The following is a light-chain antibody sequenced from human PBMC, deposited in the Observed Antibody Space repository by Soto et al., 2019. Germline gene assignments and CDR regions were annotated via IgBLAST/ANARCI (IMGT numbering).Light chain of an antibody. J-gene: IGLJ1*01. CDR3: AAWDDSLNGYV. CDR2: YDD. V-gene: IGLV1-36*01. Sequence: QSVLTQPPSVSEAPRQRVTISCSGSSSNIENNAVNWYQQLPGKAPKLLIYYDDLVPSGVSDRFSGSKSGTSASLAISGLQSEDEADYYCAAWDDSLNGYVFGTGTKLTVL. CDR1: SSNIENNA.